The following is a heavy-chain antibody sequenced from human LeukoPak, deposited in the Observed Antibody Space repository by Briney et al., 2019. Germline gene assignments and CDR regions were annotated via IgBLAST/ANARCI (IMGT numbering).Heavy chain of an antibody. V-gene: IGHV3-53*04. CDR3: AREGNYYGSGSYQGAFDI. J-gene: IGHJ3*02. D-gene: IGHD3-10*01. CDR1: GFTVSSNY. CDR2: IYSGGST. Sequence: GGSLRLSCAASGFTVSSNYMSWVRQAPGKGLEWVSVIYSGGSTYYADSVKGRFTISRHNSKNTLYLQMNSLRAEDTAVYYCAREGNYYGSGSYQGAFDIWGQGTMVTVPS.